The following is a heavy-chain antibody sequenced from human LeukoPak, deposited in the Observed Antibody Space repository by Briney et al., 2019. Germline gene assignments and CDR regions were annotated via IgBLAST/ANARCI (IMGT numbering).Heavy chain of an antibody. Sequence: PSETLSLTCTVSGGSISSYYWSWIRQPPGKGLEWIGYIYYSGSTNYNPPLKSRVTISVDTSKNQFSLKLSSVTAADTAVYYCARHAGGYTYFDYWGQGILVTVSS. J-gene: IGHJ4*02. CDR2: IYYSGST. CDR3: ARHAGGYTYFDY. CDR1: GGSISSYY. D-gene: IGHD6-25*01. V-gene: IGHV4-59*08.